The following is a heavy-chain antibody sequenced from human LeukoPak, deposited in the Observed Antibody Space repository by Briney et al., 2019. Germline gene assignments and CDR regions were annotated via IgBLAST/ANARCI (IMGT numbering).Heavy chain of an antibody. CDR2: ITSSGRYI. V-gene: IGHV3-21*01. CDR1: GFTFSSYS. J-gene: IGHJ6*03. Sequence: GGSLRLSCAASGFTFSSYSMNWVRQAPGKGLEWVSSITSSGRYIYYADSIKGRFVISRDNSKNSVFLQMDSLRAEDTGIYYCASLRRQYYYYMDIWGKGTTVIVS. CDR3: ASLRRQYYYYMDI. D-gene: IGHD3-10*01.